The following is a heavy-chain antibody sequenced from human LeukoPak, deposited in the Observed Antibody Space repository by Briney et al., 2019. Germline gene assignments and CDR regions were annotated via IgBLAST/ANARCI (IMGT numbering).Heavy chain of an antibody. J-gene: IGHJ4*02. V-gene: IGHV3-48*03. Sequence: GGSLRLSCAASGFTFSNYEFNWVRQAPGKGLVWVSYISSSGRNIYYADSVKGRFTISRDNAKNSLYLQMNSLRAEDTAVYYCARDLVQLWSKDFWGQGTLVTVSS. CDR3: ARDLVQLWSKDF. CDR1: GFTFSNYE. D-gene: IGHD5-18*01. CDR2: ISSSGRNI.